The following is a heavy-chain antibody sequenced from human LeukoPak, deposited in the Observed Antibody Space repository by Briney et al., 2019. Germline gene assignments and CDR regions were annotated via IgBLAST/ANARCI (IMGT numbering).Heavy chain of an antibody. CDR3: ARDFFGDFDH. J-gene: IGHJ4*02. Sequence: SETLSLTCTVSGGSINNYYWSWIRQPPGKGLEWIGYIQYGGRTYYSPSLKSRVTISMDLSKIQFSLKMSSVTVADTAVYYCARDFFGDFDHWGQGILVTVSS. CDR1: GGSINNYY. CDR2: IQYGGRT. V-gene: IGHV4-59*01. D-gene: IGHD2/OR15-2a*01.